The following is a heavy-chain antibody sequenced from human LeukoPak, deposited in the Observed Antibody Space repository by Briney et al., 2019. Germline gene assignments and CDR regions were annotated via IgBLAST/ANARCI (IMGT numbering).Heavy chain of an antibody. J-gene: IGHJ6*02. V-gene: IGHV4-34*01. CDR3: ARGPTYYDILTHLTPPYGMDV. CDR2: INHSGST. Sequence: SETLSLTCGVSGGSFSGSYWGWIRQPPGKGLEWIGEINHSGSTNYNPSLKSRVTISVDTSKNQFSLKLSSVTAADTAVYYCARGPTYYDILTHLTPPYGMDVWGQGTTVTVSS. CDR1: GGSFSGSY. D-gene: IGHD3-9*01.